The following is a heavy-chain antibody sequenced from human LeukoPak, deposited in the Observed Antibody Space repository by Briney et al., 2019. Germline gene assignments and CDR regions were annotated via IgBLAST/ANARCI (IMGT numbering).Heavy chain of an antibody. J-gene: IGHJ5*02. V-gene: IGHV3-11*01. Sequence: GGSLRPSCAASGFTFSDYYMSWIRQAPGKGLEWVSYISSSGSTIYYADSVKGRFTISRDNAKNSLYLQMNSLRAEDTAVYYCAREYQLLSENWFDPWGQGTLVTVSS. CDR3: AREYQLLSENWFDP. CDR2: ISSSGSTI. CDR1: GFTFSDYY. D-gene: IGHD2-2*01.